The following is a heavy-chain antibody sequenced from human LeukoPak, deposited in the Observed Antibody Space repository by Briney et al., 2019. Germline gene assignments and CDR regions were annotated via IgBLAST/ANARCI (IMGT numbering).Heavy chain of an antibody. V-gene: IGHV3-7*01. CDR2: INKDGSAK. D-gene: IGHD3-10*01. J-gene: IGHJ4*02. CDR1: GFTASDHW. Sequence: GGSLRLSCAASGFTASDHWMSWLRQAPGKGLEWVANINKDGSAKSYVDSVKGRFTISRDNAKNSLYLQMNSLRVEDTAVYYCASYYDGSETSFGYWGQGTLVTVSS. CDR3: ASYYDGSETSFGY.